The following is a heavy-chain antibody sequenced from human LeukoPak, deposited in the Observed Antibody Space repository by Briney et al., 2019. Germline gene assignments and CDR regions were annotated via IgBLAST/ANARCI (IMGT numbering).Heavy chain of an antibody. Sequence: SETLSLTCAVYGGSFSGYYWSWIRQPPGKGLEWIEEINHSGSTNYNPSLKSRVTISVDTSKNQFSLKLSSVTAADTAVYYCARLYGDYAPYAFDIWGQGTMVTVSS. CDR2: INHSGST. J-gene: IGHJ3*02. V-gene: IGHV4-34*01. CDR3: ARLYGDYAPYAFDI. D-gene: IGHD4-17*01. CDR1: GGSFSGYY.